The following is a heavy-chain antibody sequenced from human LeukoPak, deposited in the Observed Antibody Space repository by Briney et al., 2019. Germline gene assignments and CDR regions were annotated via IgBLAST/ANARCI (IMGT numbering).Heavy chain of an antibody. CDR2: IRSSSSYI. V-gene: IGHV3-21*01. D-gene: IGHD2-2*01. J-gene: IGHJ4*02. Sequence: KSGGSLRLSCAASDFTFSDYKMNWVRQAPGKGLEWVSSIRSSSSYIYYADSVKGRFTISRDNTTNSLYLQMSRLRADDTAVYYFARERRAYCSRHSCQFDFWGQGTLVTVS. CDR1: DFTFSDYK. CDR3: ARERRAYCSRHSCQFDF.